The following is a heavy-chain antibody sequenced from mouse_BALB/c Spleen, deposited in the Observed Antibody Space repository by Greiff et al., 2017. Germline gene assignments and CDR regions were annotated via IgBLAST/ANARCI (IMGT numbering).Heavy chain of an antibody. CDR3: TSLKGYYFDY. CDR1: GFTFSNYW. CDR2: IRLKSNNYAT. V-gene: IGHV6-6*02. Sequence: EVKLMESGGGLVQPGGSMKLSCVASGFTFSNYWMNWVRQSPEKGLEWVAEIRLKSNNYATHYAESVKGRFTISRDDSKSSVYLQMNNLRAEDTGIYYCTSLKGYYFDYWGQGTTLTVSS. J-gene: IGHJ2*01.